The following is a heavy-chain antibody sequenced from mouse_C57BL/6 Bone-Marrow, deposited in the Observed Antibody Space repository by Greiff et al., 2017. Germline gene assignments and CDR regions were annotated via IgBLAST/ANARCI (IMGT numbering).Heavy chain of an antibody. CDR1: GYTFTSYW. CDR2: IYPGNSDT. V-gene: IGHV1-5*01. Sequence: VQLQQSGTVLARPGASVKMSCKTSGYTFTSYWMHWVKQRPGQGLEWIGAIYPGNSDTSYNQKFKGKAKLTAVTSASTAYMALSSLTNEDSAGYYCTVYSNYAYWGQGTLVTVAA. D-gene: IGHD2-5*01. J-gene: IGHJ3*01. CDR3: TVYSNYAY.